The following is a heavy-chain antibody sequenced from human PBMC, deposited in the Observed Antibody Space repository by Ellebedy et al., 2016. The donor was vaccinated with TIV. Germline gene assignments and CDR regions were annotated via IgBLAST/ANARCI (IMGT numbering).Heavy chain of an antibody. CDR2: IYTSGST. CDR3: ARASVLLGLEH. J-gene: IGHJ1*01. Sequence: SETLSLTXTVSGGSIRSYYWSWIRQPAGKGLEWLGRIYTSGSTNYNPSLKSRVTMSVDTSKNQFSLKLTSVNAADTAVYYCARASVLLGLEHWGQGTLVTVSS. V-gene: IGHV4-4*07. D-gene: IGHD3-3*02. CDR1: GGSIRSYY.